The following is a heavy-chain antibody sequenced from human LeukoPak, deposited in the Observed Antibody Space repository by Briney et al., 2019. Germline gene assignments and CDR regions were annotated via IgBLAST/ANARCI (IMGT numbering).Heavy chain of an antibody. CDR3: ATSPYSSGWYYYGMDV. Sequence: PGGSLRLSCAASGFTFSSYAMSWVRQAPGKGLEWVAIISYDGSNKYYADSVKGRFTISRDNSKNTLYLQMNSLRAEDTAVYHCATSPYSSGWYYYGMDVWGQGTTVTVSS. J-gene: IGHJ6*02. D-gene: IGHD6-19*01. CDR2: ISYDGSNK. V-gene: IGHV3-30-3*01. CDR1: GFTFSSYA.